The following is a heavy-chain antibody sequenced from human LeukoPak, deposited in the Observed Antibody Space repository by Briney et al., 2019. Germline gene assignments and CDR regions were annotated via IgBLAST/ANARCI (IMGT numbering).Heavy chain of an antibody. V-gene: IGHV4-39*01. Sequence: PSETLSLTCTISGGSIRSIDSYWGWIRQPPGRGLEWIGSGFYSGSTYYNPSLKSRVTISVDTSKNQFSLKLSSVTAADTAVYYCASSGGSRNLFDYWGQGTLVTVSS. J-gene: IGHJ4*02. CDR2: GFYSGST. CDR1: GGSIRSIDSY. D-gene: IGHD2-15*01. CDR3: ASSGGSRNLFDY.